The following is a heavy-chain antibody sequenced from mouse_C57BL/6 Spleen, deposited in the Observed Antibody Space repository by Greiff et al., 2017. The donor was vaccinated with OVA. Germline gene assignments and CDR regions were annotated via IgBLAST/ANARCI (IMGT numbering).Heavy chain of an antibody. CDR3: ARDLDSNYDYFDY. CDR2: ISDGGSYT. D-gene: IGHD2-5*01. Sequence: EVKVVESGGGLVKPGGSLKLSCAASGFTFSSYAMSWVRQTPEKRLEWVATISDGGSYTYSPDNVKGRFTISRDNAKNNLYLQMSHLKSEDTAMYYCARDLDSNYDYFDYWGQGTTLTVSS. V-gene: IGHV5-4*01. J-gene: IGHJ2*01. CDR1: GFTFSSYA.